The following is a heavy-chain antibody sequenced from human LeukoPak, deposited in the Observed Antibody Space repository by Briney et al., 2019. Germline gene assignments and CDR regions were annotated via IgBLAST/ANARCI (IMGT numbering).Heavy chain of an antibody. CDR1: GFTFSSYA. CDR2: ISAGGGST. V-gene: IGHV3-23*01. J-gene: IGHJ2*01. D-gene: IGHD3-22*01. CDR3: ARGSYYDGSGYVNWYFDL. Sequence: GGSLRLSCAASGFTFSSYAMSWVRQAPGKGLEWVSAISAGGGSTYYADSVKGRFTISRDNAKNSLYLQMNSLRAEDTAVYYCARGSYYDGSGYVNWYFDLWGRGTLVTVSS.